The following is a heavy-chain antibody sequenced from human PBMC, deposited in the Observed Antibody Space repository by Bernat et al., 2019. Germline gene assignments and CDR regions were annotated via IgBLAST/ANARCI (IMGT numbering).Heavy chain of an antibody. V-gene: IGHV3-30*18. D-gene: IGHD3-9*01. CDR1: GFTFSSYG. CDR3: EKVLGVLRYFDWGLDM. Sequence: QVQLVESGGGVVQPGRSLRLSCAASGFTFSSYGMHWVRQAPGKGLEWVAVISYDGNNKYYADSVKGRITISRDNSKNTLYLQMNSLRAEDTAVYYCEKVLGVLRYFDWGLDMWGQGTMVPF. J-gene: IGHJ3*02. CDR2: ISYDGNNK.